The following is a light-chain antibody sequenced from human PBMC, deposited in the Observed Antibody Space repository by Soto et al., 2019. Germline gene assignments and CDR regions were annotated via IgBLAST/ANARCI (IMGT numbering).Light chain of an antibody. CDR1: QDISNY. Sequence: DIQMTQSPSSLSASVGDRVTVTCQASQDISNYLNWYQHKAGKAPKLLISDASNLQTGVPSRFSLSGAWPDFTLTISSLQPEDIATYYCQQYHDLFPWTFGQGTKVEL. CDR2: DAS. J-gene: IGKJ1*01. V-gene: IGKV1-33*01. CDR3: QQYHDLFPWT.